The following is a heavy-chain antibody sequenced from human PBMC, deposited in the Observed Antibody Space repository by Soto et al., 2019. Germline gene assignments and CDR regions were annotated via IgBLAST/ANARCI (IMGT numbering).Heavy chain of an antibody. CDR3: ARATRIPVSGDWFDP. J-gene: IGHJ5*02. CDR1: GFTFSSYG. D-gene: IGHD2-15*01. Sequence: QVQLVESGGGVVQPGRSLRLSCAASGFTFSSYGMHWVRQAPGKGLEWVAVISYDGSNKYYADSVKGRFTISRDNSKNPLYLQMNSLRAEDTDVYYCARATRIPVSGDWFDPWGQGTLVTVSS. CDR2: ISYDGSNK. V-gene: IGHV3-30*03.